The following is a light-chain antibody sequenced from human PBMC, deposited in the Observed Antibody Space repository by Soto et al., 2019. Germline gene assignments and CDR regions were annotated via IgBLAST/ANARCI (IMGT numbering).Light chain of an antibody. CDR2: AAS. J-gene: IGKJ4*01. V-gene: IGKV1-12*01. Sequence: DLHVTRSPSAPTASVGASVTITCRASQGISNWLTWYQQKPGKAPKLLIYAASSLQSGVPSRFSGSGSGTDFTLTISRLQPEDFATYYCQKYNSFPLTFGGGTKVDIK. CDR3: QKYNSFPLT. CDR1: QGISNW.